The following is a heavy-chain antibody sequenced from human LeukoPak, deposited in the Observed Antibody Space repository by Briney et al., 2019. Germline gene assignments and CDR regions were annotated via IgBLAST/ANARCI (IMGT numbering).Heavy chain of an antibody. CDR1: GFTFSSYW. J-gene: IGHJ4*02. Sequence: GGSLRLSCAASGFTFSSYWMGWVRQAPGKRLEWVANMNIDGSEKYYVDSVKGRFTISRDNAKNSLYLQVNNLRAEDTAVYYCARGPNSNWSGLDFWGQGTLLTVSS. CDR2: MNIDGSEK. V-gene: IGHV3-7*01. D-gene: IGHD6-6*01. CDR3: ARGPNSNWSGLDF.